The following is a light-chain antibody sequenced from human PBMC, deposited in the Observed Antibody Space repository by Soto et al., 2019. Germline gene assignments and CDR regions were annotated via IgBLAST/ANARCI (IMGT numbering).Light chain of an antibody. CDR1: QIIDTW. CDR2: KTS. Sequence: DIHMTQSPSTLSASVGDRVSITCRASQIIDTWLAWYQQKPGKAPKLLIYKTSSLETGVPSRFSGSGSETEFTLTISSLQSDDFATYYCQQYNNYPWTFGQGTKVDIK. J-gene: IGKJ1*01. CDR3: QQYNNYPWT. V-gene: IGKV1-5*03.